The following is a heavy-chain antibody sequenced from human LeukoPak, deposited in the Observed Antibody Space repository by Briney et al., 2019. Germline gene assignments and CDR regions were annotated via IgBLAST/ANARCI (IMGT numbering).Heavy chain of an antibody. Sequence: GRSLRLSCAASGFTFSSLGMNWVRQAPGKGLEWVAVISDDGNNKYYADSVKGRFTISRDNSKNTLYLQMNSLRAEDTAVYYCARDDDGSGKWELLFYYYYGMDVWGQGTTVTVSS. J-gene: IGHJ6*02. CDR2: ISDDGNNK. CDR1: GFTFSSLG. CDR3: ARDDDGSGKWELLFYYYYGMDV. D-gene: IGHD1-26*01. V-gene: IGHV3-30*03.